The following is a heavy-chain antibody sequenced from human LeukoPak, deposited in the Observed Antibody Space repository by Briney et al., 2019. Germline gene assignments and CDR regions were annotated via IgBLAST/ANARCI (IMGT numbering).Heavy chain of an antibody. CDR3: AKDIGRVVVVPAAMMAFDY. Sequence: GGSLILSCAASGFTLDEYAMRWVRQAPGKGLEGVSGISWYSGSIGYADSVKGRFTISRDNAKNSLYLQMNSLRAEDTALYYCAKDIGRVVVVPAAMMAFDYWGQGTLVTVSS. J-gene: IGHJ4*02. CDR1: GFTLDEYA. CDR2: ISWYSGSI. D-gene: IGHD2-2*01. V-gene: IGHV3-9*01.